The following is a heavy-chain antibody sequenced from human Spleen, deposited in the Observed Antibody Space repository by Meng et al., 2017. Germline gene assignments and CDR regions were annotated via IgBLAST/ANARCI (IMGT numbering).Heavy chain of an antibody. CDR3: ARVVVVPAAMLGWFDP. Sequence: VQVEGVGPGRVKASEAGALVYTVSCGCISSYYWSWILQPPGKGLEWIGYIYDSGRTNYNPSLKGRVTISVDTSKNQFSLKLSSVTAADTAVYYCARVVVVPAAMLGWFDPWGQGTLVTVSS. CDR1: CGCISSYY. D-gene: IGHD2-2*01. V-gene: IGHV4-59*01. J-gene: IGHJ5*02. CDR2: IYDSGRT.